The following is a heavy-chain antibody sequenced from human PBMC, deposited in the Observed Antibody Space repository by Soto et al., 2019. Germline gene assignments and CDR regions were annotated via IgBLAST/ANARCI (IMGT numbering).Heavy chain of an antibody. Sequence: ASVKVACKASGYTFTGFYMDWVRQATEQGLEWMGWINPDNGGTMFAQKFQDCVTMTRDTSISTVYMELNRLKSDDTAVYYCARGIGSVGATHYFDYWGQGTLVTVSS. J-gene: IGHJ4*02. V-gene: IGHV1-2*04. CDR1: GYTFTGFY. CDR2: INPDNGGT. CDR3: ARGIGSVGATHYFDY. D-gene: IGHD1-26*01.